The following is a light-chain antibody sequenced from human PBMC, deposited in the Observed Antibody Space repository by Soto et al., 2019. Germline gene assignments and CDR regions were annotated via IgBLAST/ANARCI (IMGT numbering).Light chain of an antibody. V-gene: IGLV8-61*01. J-gene: IGLJ2*01. Sequence: QTVVTQEPSFSVSPGGTVTLTCGLRSGSVSTSYYPSWYQQTPGQAPRTLIYSTNTRSSGVPDRFSGSILGNKAALTITGAQADDESDYYCVLYMGSGSLFGGGTKLTVL. CDR3: VLYMGSGSL. CDR1: SGSVSTSYY. CDR2: STN.